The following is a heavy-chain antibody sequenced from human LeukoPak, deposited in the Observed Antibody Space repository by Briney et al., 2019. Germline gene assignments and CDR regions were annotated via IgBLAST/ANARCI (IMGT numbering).Heavy chain of an antibody. J-gene: IGHJ4*02. Sequence: GGSLRLSCAASGFTFSSYSMNWVRQAPGKGLEWVSYISSSSSTIYYADSVKGRFTISRDNAKNSLYLQMNSLRAEDTALYYCAKGDSYGYAAVGYWGQGTLVTVPS. CDR2: ISSSSSTI. D-gene: IGHD5-18*01. CDR3: AKGDSYGYAAVGY. CDR1: GFTFSSYS. V-gene: IGHV3-48*04.